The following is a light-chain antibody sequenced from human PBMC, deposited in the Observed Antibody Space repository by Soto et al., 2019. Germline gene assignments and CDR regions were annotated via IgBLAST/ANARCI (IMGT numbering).Light chain of an antibody. J-gene: IGKJ5*01. V-gene: IGKV1-5*01. CDR1: QTISRW. Sequence: DIQLTQTPSTLSASVGDEVTITCRASQTISRWLAWYQQKPGRAPKLLIYGASTLESGVPSRFSGSGSETEFTLTISRLQPDDFATYFCHSRAFGQGTRLEIK. CDR3: HSRA. CDR2: GAS.